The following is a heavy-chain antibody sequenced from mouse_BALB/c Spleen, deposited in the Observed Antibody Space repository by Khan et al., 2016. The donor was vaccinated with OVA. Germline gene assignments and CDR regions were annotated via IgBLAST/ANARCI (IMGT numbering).Heavy chain of an antibody. V-gene: IGHV2-2*02. CDR2: IWSAGST. Sequence: QVQLKQSGPGLVQPSQSLSITCTVSGFSLTNYSVHWVRQSPGKGLEWLGVIWSAGSTDYNAAFISRLTIRKDNSRSQVFFKMNSLQPNDTAIHCGARRGYDCGRGAVFAYWGQGTLVTVSA. CDR3: ARRGYDCGRGAVFAY. CDR1: GFSLTNYS. D-gene: IGHD2-4*01. J-gene: IGHJ3*01.